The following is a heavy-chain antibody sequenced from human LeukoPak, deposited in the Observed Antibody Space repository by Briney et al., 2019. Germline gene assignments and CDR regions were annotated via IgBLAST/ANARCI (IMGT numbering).Heavy chain of an antibody. J-gene: IGHJ4*02. CDR2: TYTSGGT. D-gene: IGHD6-13*01. Sequence: PPGTLSLTSMVSGGSLSSYYWSWIPQPAGKGLERIGRTYTSGGTNYNTSLKSRVTISVDKSKHQFSLKLSSVTAADTAVYYCARAPNSSSWMVLGGGYFDYWGQGTLVSVSS. V-gene: IGHV4-4*07. CDR3: ARAPNSSSWMVLGGGYFDY. CDR1: GGSLSSYY.